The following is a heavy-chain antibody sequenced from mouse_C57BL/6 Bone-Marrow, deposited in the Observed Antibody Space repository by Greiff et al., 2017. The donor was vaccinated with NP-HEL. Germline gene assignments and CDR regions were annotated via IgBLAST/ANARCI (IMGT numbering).Heavy chain of an antibody. Sequence: QVQLKESGAELARPGASVKLSCKASGYTFTSYGISWVKQRPGQGLEWIGEIYPRSGNTYYNEKFKGKATLTADKSSSTAYMELRSLTSEDSAVYFCARGLLCHPWFAYWGQGTLVTVSA. CDR3: ARGLLCHPWFAY. CDR2: IYPRSGNT. CDR1: GYTFTSYG. D-gene: IGHD2-10*01. J-gene: IGHJ3*01. V-gene: IGHV1-81*01.